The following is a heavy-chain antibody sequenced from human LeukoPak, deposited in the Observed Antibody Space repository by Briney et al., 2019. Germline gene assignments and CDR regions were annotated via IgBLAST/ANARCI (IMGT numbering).Heavy chain of an antibody. CDR3: ARSQYYGDYEYYYYGMDV. J-gene: IGHJ6*02. V-gene: IGHV1-69*13. CDR2: IIPIFGTA. Sequence: SVKVSCKAPGGTFSSYAISWVRQAPGQGLEWMGGIIPIFGTANYAQKFQGRVTITADESTSTAYMELSSLRSEDTAVYYCARSQYYGDYEYYYYGMDVWGQGTTVTVSS. D-gene: IGHD4-17*01. CDR1: GGTFSSYA.